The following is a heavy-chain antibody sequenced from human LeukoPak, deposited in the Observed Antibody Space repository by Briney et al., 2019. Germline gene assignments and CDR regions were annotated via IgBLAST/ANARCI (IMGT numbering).Heavy chain of an antibody. Sequence: GGSLRLSCAASGFTFSSYEMNWVRQAPGKGLEWVSYISSSGSTIYYADSVKGRFTISRDNAKNSLYLQMNSLRAEDTAVYYCVRAAGSYQVFDYWGQGTLVTVSS. CDR1: GFTFSSYE. V-gene: IGHV3-48*03. D-gene: IGHD1-26*01. CDR2: ISSSGSTI. J-gene: IGHJ4*02. CDR3: VRAAGSYQVFDY.